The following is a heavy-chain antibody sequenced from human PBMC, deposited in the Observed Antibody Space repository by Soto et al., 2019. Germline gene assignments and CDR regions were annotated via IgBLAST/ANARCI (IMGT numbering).Heavy chain of an antibody. V-gene: IGHV3-23*01. CDR3: AKDRYLDHDSRGYLFDN. CDR1: GFTFNIYV. Sequence: EVQLLESGGDLIQPGGSLRLSCAASGFTFNIYVMAWVRQAPGKGLEWVSAISRYGDFTYYADSVEGRFTISRDNSKNTLYLQMNSLRAEDTALYYCAKDRYLDHDSRGYLFDNWGQGTLVTVSS. CDR2: ISRYGDFT. J-gene: IGHJ4*02. D-gene: IGHD3-22*01.